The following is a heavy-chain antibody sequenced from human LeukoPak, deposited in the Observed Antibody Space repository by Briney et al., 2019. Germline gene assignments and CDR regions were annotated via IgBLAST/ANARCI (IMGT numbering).Heavy chain of an antibody. Sequence: SETLSLTCTVSGYSISSGYYWGWIRQPPGKGLQWIGSIYHSGSTYYNPSLKSQVTISVDTSENQFSLKLSSVTAADTAVYYCARETSQKGAHYMDVWGKGTTVTISS. J-gene: IGHJ6*03. CDR3: ARETSQKGAHYMDV. CDR1: GYSISSGYY. CDR2: IYHSGST. V-gene: IGHV4-38-2*02. D-gene: IGHD3-16*01.